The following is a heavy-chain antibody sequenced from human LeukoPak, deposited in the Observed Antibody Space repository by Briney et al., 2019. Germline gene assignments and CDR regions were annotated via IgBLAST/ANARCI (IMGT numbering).Heavy chain of an antibody. D-gene: IGHD6-19*01. V-gene: IGHV3-9*01. CDR3: AKDRDGQWLVSGWFDP. Sequence: PGGSLRLSCAASGFTFSTYSMNWVRQAPGKGLEWVSGISWNSGSIGYADSVKGRFTISRDNAKNSLYLQMNSLRAEDTALYYCAKDRDGQWLVSGWFDPWGQGTLVTVSS. CDR1: GFTFSTYS. J-gene: IGHJ5*02. CDR2: ISWNSGSI.